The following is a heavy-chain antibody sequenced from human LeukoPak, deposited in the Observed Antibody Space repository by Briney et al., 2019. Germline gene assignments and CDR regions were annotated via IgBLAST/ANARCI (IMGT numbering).Heavy chain of an antibody. CDR1: GGSFSGYY. J-gene: IGHJ4*02. Sequence: PSETLSLTCAVYGGSFSGYYWSWMRQPPGKGLEWIGEINHSGSTNYNPSLKSRVTISVDTSKNQFSLKLSSVTAADTAVYYCARGLLELLLPLDYWGQGTLVTVSS. D-gene: IGHD3-3*01. V-gene: IGHV4-34*01. CDR3: ARGLLELLLPLDY. CDR2: INHSGST.